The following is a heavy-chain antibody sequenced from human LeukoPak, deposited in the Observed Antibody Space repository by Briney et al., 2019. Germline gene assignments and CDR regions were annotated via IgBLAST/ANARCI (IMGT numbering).Heavy chain of an antibody. Sequence: GGALRLYFAASGFTFSNAWISWVPQAPGKVLEWVGRIKSKTDGGTTDYDAPVKGRFNISRDDSKNTLYLQMNSLKTEDTAVYYCTTVGYYDSSGYHDYWGQGTLVTVSS. V-gene: IGHV3-15*01. CDR3: TTVGYYDSSGYHDY. J-gene: IGHJ4*02. D-gene: IGHD3-22*01. CDR1: GFTFSNAW. CDR2: IKSKTDGGTT.